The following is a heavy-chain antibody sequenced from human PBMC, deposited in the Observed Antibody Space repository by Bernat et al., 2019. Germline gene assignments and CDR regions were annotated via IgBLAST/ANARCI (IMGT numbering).Heavy chain of an antibody. CDR2: ISSSSSYI. Sequence: EVQLVESGGILVQPGGSLTLSCATSGFTFSSYSMNWVRQTPGKGLEWVSSISSSSSYIYYADSVKGRFTISGDNAKNSLYLQMNSLRAEDTAVYYCARDLTSVSDHYGMDVWGQGTTVTVSS. CDR1: GFTFSSYS. CDR3: ARDLTSVSDHYGMDV. V-gene: IGHV3-21*01. D-gene: IGHD3-16*01. J-gene: IGHJ6*02.